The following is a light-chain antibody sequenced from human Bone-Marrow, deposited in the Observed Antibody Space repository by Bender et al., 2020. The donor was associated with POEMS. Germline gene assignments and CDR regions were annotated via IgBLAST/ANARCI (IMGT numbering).Light chain of an antibody. CDR1: NSNIGTNA. Sequence: QSVLTQPPSASGTPGQRVTISCSGGNSNIGTNAVNWYQQFPGTAPKLLIYSDNQRPSGVSNRFSASKSGNTASLTISGLQADDEADYYCCSHGGSRNFFIFGGGTRLTVL. CDR3: CSHGGSRNFFI. V-gene: IGLV1-44*01. CDR2: SDN. J-gene: IGLJ2*01.